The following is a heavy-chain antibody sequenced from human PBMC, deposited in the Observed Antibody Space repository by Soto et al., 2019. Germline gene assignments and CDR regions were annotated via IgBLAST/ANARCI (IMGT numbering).Heavy chain of an antibody. CDR2: IYHSGST. CDR3: ARVGAVAGTAY. J-gene: IGHJ4*02. CDR1: VGSISSSNW. D-gene: IGHD6-19*01. Sequence: SETLSLTCAVSVGSISSSNWWSWVRQPPGKGLEWNGEIYHSGSTNYNPSLKSRVTISVDKSKNQFSLKLSSVTAADTAVYYCARVGAVAGTAYWGQGTLVTVSS. V-gene: IGHV4-4*02.